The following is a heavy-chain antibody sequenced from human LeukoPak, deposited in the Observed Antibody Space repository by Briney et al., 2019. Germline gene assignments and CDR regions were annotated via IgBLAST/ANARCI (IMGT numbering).Heavy chain of an antibody. V-gene: IGHV4-59*01. CDR2: IYYSGST. CDR1: GGSISSYY. CDR3: ARLVYGQQLGGPLNWFDP. D-gene: IGHD6-13*01. Sequence: SETLSLTCTVSGGSISSYYWSWIRQPPGKGLEWIGYIYYSGSTNYNPSLKSRVTISVDTSKNQFSLKLSSVTAADTAVYYCARLVYGQQLGGPLNWFDPWGQGTLVTVSS. J-gene: IGHJ5*02.